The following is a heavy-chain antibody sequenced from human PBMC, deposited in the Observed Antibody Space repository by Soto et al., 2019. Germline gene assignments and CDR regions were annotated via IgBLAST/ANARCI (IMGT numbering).Heavy chain of an antibody. Sequence: ASVKVSCKASVYTFTGNYMHWVRQAPGQGLEWMGWINPNSGGTNYAQKFQGWVTMTRDTSISTAYMELSRLRSDDTAVYYCARGGDILTGYRYYYYYYMDVWGKGTTVTVSS. D-gene: IGHD3-9*01. V-gene: IGHV1-2*04. CDR2: INPNSGGT. CDR3: ARGGDILTGYRYYYYYYMDV. CDR1: VYTFTGNY. J-gene: IGHJ6*03.